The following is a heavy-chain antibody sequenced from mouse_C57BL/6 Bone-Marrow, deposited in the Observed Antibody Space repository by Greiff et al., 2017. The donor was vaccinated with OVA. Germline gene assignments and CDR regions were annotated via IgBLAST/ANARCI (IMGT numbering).Heavy chain of an antibody. V-gene: IGHV1-42*01. J-gene: IGHJ4*01. CDR3: ARALYGSLYYYAMDY. CDR1: GYSFTGYY. Sequence: EVQLQQSGPELVKPGASVKISCKASGYSFTGYYMNWVKQSPEKSLEWIGEINPSTGGTTYNQKFKAKATLTVDKSSSTAYMQLKSLTSEDSAVYYCARALYGSLYYYAMDYWGQGTSVTVSS. CDR2: INPSTGGT. D-gene: IGHD1-1*01.